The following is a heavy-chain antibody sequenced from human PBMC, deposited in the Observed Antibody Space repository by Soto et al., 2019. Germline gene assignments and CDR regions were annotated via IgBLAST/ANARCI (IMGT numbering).Heavy chain of an antibody. V-gene: IGHV4-34*01. Sequence: SETLSLTCAVYGGSFSGYYWNWIRQPPGKGLEWIGEIDHSGYTNYNPSLKSRVTISVDTSKNQFSLRLTSVTAADTAVYYCARAEVAWSQYYFDYWGQGTLVTVSS. D-gene: IGHD2-15*01. CDR2: IDHSGYT. CDR3: ARAEVAWSQYYFDY. J-gene: IGHJ4*02. CDR1: GGSFSGYY.